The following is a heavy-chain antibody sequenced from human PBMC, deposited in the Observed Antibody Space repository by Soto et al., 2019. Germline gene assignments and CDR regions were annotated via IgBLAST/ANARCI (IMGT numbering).Heavy chain of an antibody. CDR2: INPSGGST. CDR1: GYTFTSYY. CDR3: AESIAVAGTFDY. V-gene: IGHV1-46*01. Sequence: ASVKVSCQASGYTFTSYYMHWVRQAPGQGLEWMGIINPSGGSTSYAQKLQGRVTMTTDTSTSTAYMELSSLRSEDTAVYYCAESIAVAGTFDYWGQGTLVTVSS. J-gene: IGHJ4*02. D-gene: IGHD6-19*01.